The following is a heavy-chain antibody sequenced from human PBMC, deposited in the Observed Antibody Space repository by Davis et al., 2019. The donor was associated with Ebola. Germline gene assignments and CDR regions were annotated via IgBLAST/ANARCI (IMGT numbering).Heavy chain of an antibody. D-gene: IGHD3-3*01. CDR3: ARPHGIFGNEYYFDY. J-gene: IGHJ4*02. CDR1: GYSFTSYW. Sequence: GESLKISCKGSGYSFTSYWIGWVRQMPGKGLEWMGIIYPGDSDTRYSPFFQGQVTISADKSISTAYLQWSSLKASDTAMYYCARPHGIFGNEYYFDYWGQGTLVTVSS. CDR2: IYPGDSDT. V-gene: IGHV5-51*01.